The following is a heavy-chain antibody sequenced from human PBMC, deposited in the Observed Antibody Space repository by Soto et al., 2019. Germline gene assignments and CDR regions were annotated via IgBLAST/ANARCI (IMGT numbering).Heavy chain of an antibody. CDR3: ARDRGGSGRVDAFDI. Sequence: EMQLLESGGDLVQPGGSLRLSCAASGFTFSSYAMTWVRQAPGKGLEYVSAISGSGVTTYYTDSMGGRFTISRDNSRNTLCRQMNGLRAEGRAVYYCARDRGGSGRVDAFDIWGQGTMVTVSS. J-gene: IGHJ3*02. CDR2: ISGSGVTT. CDR1: GFTFSSYA. D-gene: IGHD2-15*01. V-gene: IGHV3-23*01.